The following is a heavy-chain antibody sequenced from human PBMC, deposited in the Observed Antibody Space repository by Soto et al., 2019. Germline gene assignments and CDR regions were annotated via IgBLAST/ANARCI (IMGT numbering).Heavy chain of an antibody. CDR3: ARDVNKGLIDY. CDR2: ISAYNGNT. CDR1: GYTFTSYA. Sequence: ASVKVSCKASGYTFTSYAFSWVRQAPGQGLEWMGWISAYNGNTNYAQRLQGRVTMTTDTSTSTAYMELRSLRSDDTAVYYCARDVNKGLIDYWAQGTLVTVSS. V-gene: IGHV1-18*01. J-gene: IGHJ4*02.